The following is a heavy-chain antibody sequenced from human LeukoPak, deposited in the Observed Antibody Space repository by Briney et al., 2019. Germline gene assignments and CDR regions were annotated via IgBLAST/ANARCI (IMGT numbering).Heavy chain of an antibody. CDR2: ISADGDTT. D-gene: IGHD3-10*01. CDR1: GFTFSNYA. CDR3: GLGGSGKPVNWFDP. Sequence: GGSLRLSCAAPGFTFSNYAMNWVRQAPGKGLEWASTISADGDTTYYTDSVKGRFTISRDNSKNTLYLQMNSLRADDTAVYYCGLGGSGKPVNWFDPWGQGTLVTVSS. V-gene: IGHV3-23*01. J-gene: IGHJ5*02.